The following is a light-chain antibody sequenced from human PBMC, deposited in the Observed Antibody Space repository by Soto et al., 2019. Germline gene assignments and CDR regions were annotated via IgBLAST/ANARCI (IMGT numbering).Light chain of an antibody. J-gene: IGKJ4*01. CDR2: GAS. Sequence: EIVLTQSPGTLSLSPGERATLSCRASQSVSSSYLAWYQQKPGQAPRLLIYGASSRATGIPDRFSGSGSGTDFTLTISRLQSEDSAFYYCQERSNWPLFTFGGGTKVEIK. CDR3: QERSNWPLFT. CDR1: QSVSSSY. V-gene: IGKV3D-20*02.